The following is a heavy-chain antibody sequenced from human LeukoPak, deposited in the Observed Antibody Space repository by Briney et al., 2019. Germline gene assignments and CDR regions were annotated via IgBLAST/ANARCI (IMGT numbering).Heavy chain of an antibody. J-gene: IGHJ4*02. Sequence: GGSLRLSCAASGFTFSSYAMTWVRQAPGKGLEWVANIKTDGSQIYYLDSVKGRFTISRDNARNSLYLQMNSLRAEDTAVYYCARDLNWETYWGQGTLVSVSS. D-gene: IGHD7-27*01. CDR2: IKTDGSQI. V-gene: IGHV3-7*01. CDR3: ARDLNWETY. CDR1: GFTFSSYA.